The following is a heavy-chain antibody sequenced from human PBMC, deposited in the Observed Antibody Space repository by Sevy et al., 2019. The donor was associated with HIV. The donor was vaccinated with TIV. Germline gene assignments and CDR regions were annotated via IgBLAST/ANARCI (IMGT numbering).Heavy chain of an antibody. CDR2: IKQDGSEK. Sequence: GGSLRLSCVVSGFTFRNYWMSWVRQAPGKGLEWVANIKQDGSEKYYVDSVKGRFTISRDNAKNSLYLQMNSLRAEDTAVYDCASPGGKGFDPWGQGTLVTVSS. CDR1: GFTFRNYW. V-gene: IGHV3-7*03. J-gene: IGHJ5*02. CDR3: ASPGGKGFDP. D-gene: IGHD3-16*01.